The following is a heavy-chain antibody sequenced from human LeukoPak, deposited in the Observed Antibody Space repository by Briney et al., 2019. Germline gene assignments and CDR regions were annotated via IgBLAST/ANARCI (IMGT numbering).Heavy chain of an antibody. D-gene: IGHD3-9*01. CDR3: ARYYDILTGPYYFDY. CDR2: ISAHNGNT. J-gene: IGHJ4*02. CDR1: GYTFTSYG. V-gene: IGHV1-18*01. Sequence: GASVKVSCKASGYTFTSYGISWVRQAPGQGLEWMGWISAHNGNTNYAQKLQGRVTMTTDTSTSTAYMELRSLRSDDTAVYYCARYYDILTGPYYFDYWGQGTLVTVSS.